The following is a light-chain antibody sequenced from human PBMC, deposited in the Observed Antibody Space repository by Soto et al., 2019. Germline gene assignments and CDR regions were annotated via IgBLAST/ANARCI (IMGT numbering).Light chain of an antibody. J-gene: IGLJ2*01. CDR1: SSDVGGYKY. Sequence: QSALTQPPSASGSPGQSVTIFCTGTSSDVGGYKYVSWYQHHPGKAPKVVIYEVTKRPSGVPDRFSGSQSGNTASLTVSGLQAEDEADYYCSSYGGTNNVVFGGGTKLTVL. CDR3: SSYGGTNNVV. CDR2: EVT. V-gene: IGLV2-8*01.